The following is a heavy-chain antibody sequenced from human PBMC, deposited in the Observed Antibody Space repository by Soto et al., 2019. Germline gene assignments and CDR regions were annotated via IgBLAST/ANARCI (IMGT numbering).Heavy chain of an antibody. CDR2: ISGSGGST. V-gene: IGHV3-23*01. D-gene: IGHD3-16*02. CDR3: AKGTGGGDYVWGSYRY. CDR1: GFPFSSYA. J-gene: IGHJ4*02. Sequence: GGSPSLSCAASGFPFSSYAMSWVRQAPGKGLEWVSAISGSGGSTYYADSGKGRFTISRDNSKNTLYLQMNSLRAEDTAVYYCAKGTGGGDYVWGSYRYWGQGTLVTVSS.